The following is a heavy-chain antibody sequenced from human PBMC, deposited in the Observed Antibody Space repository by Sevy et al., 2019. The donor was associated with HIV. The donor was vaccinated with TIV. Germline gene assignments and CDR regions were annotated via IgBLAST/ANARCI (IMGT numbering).Heavy chain of an antibody. CDR1: GYSFTSYW. V-gene: IGHV5-51*01. J-gene: IGHJ4*02. Sequence: GESLKISCKGSGYSFTSYWIGWVRQMPGKGLEWMGIIYPGDSDTRYSPSFQGQVTISADKSISTAYLQRSSLKASDTAMYYCARLMPVAARPGVGVDYWGQGTLVTVSS. CDR3: ARLMPVAARPGVGVDY. D-gene: IGHD6-6*01. CDR2: IYPGDSDT.